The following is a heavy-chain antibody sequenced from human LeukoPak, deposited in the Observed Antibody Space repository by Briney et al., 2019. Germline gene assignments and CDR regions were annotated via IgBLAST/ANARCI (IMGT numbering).Heavy chain of an antibody. Sequence: ASVKVSCKASGYTFTGFSMHWVRQAPGQGLEWMGGINPNSGGTNYAQKFQGRVTMTRDTSISTAYMELSRLRSDDTAVHYCARDLIKNWNYGSGYWGQGTLVTVSS. D-gene: IGHD1-7*01. CDR2: INPNSGGT. V-gene: IGHV1-2*02. CDR3: ARDLIKNWNYGSGY. CDR1: GYTFTGFS. J-gene: IGHJ4*02.